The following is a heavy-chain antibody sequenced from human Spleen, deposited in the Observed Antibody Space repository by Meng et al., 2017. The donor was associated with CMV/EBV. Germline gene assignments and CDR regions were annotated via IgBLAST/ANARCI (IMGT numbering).Heavy chain of an antibody. V-gene: IGHV3-64*01. CDR2: ISGNGADT. J-gene: IGHJ5*02. Sequence: GGSLRLSCAASGFIFSNNPMHWVRQAPGRGLESVSAISGNGADTYYANSVRGRFTISRDNSRNTLYLEMGSLRAEDTAVYYCAREDSPGSNWFDPWGQGTLVTVSS. CDR3: AREDSPGSNWFDP. CDR1: GFIFSNNP. D-gene: IGHD3-22*01.